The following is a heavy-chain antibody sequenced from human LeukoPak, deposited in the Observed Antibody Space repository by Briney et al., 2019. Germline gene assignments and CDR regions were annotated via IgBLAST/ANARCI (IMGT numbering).Heavy chain of an antibody. CDR1: GASISNARYY. V-gene: IGHV4-39*01. CDR2: IYYSGST. CDR3: ARHYTPYTSGWNVGLDY. Sequence: PSETLSLTCALSGASISNARYYGGWVRPPPGEGMEWMERIYYSGSTYYNPSLKSRVTISVDTSKRQFSLKVSAVTAADTAVYYCARHYTPYTSGWNVGLDYWGRGTLVIASS. J-gene: IGHJ4*02. D-gene: IGHD6-19*01.